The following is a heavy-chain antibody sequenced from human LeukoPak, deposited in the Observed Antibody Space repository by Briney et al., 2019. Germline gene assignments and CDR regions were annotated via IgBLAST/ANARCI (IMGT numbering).Heavy chain of an antibody. V-gene: IGHV3-21*01. Sequence: GGSLRLSCAASGFTFSSYSMNWVRQAPGKGLEWVSSISSSSSYIYYADSVKGRFTISRDNAKNSLYLQMNSLRAEDTAVYYCARTQYCSSTSCFHNPFDYWGQGTLVTVSS. J-gene: IGHJ4*02. D-gene: IGHD2-2*01. CDR2: ISSSSSYI. CDR3: ARTQYCSSTSCFHNPFDY. CDR1: GFTFSSYS.